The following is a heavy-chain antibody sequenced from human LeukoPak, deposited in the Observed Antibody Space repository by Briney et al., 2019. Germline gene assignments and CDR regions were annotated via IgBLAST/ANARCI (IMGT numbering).Heavy chain of an antibody. V-gene: IGHV3-23*01. CDR3: AKMPLRGGPFGWFDP. CDR1: GLTLSSYA. CDR2: ISASGVST. D-gene: IGHD2-15*01. Sequence: GGSLRLSCAASGLTLSSYAMTWVRQAPGKGLEWVSSISASGVSTYYADSVKGRFTISRDNSNNTLYLQMSGLRVEDTAVYYCAKMPLRGGPFGWFDPWGQGALVTVSS. J-gene: IGHJ5*02.